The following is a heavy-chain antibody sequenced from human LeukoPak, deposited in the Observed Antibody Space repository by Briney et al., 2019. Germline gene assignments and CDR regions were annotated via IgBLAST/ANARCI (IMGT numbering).Heavy chain of an antibody. CDR2: IWYDGSNK. CDR1: GFTFSSYG. CDR3: ASSMAYNCLDY. V-gene: IGHV3-33*01. J-gene: IGHJ4*02. D-gene: IGHD1-1*01. Sequence: GRSLRLSCAASGFTFSSYGMHWVRQAPGKGLEWVAVIWYDGSNKYYADSVKGRFTISRDNSKNTLYLQMNSLRAEDTAVYYCASSMAYNCLDYWGQGTLVTVSS.